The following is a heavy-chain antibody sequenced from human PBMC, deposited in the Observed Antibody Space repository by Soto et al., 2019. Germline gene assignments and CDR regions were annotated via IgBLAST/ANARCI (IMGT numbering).Heavy chain of an antibody. CDR2: INHSGST. D-gene: IGHD6-19*01. J-gene: IGHJ4*02. CDR1: GGSFSGYY. V-gene: IGHV4-34*01. Sequence: PSETLSLTCAAYGGSFSGYYWSWIRQPPGKGLEWIGEINHSGSTNYNPSLNRRVTISVDTSKNQFSLNLSSVTAADTAVYYCASIAVAGCCGQGTLVAVSS. CDR3: ASIAVAGC.